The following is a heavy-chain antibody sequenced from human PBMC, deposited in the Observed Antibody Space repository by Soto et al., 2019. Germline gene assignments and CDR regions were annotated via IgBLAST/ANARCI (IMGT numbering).Heavy chain of an antibody. CDR2: ISYDGSNT. J-gene: IGHJ6*02. CDR1: GFSISDYG. V-gene: IGHV3-30*18. D-gene: IGHD1-26*01. CDR3: AKGAGDRLSLGMDV. Sequence: QVQLVESGGGVVQPGWSLRLSCAASGFSISDYGMEWVRQAPGKGLEWVALISYDGSNTYYADSVKGLFTISRDNSKVPLVLQMTGLRREDTAVYYCAKGAGDRLSLGMDVWGQGTTVTVSS.